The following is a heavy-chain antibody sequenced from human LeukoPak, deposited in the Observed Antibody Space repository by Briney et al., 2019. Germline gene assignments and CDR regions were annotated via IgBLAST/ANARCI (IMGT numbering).Heavy chain of an antibody. Sequence: SETLSLTCTVSGGSISSGSYYWSWIRQPAGKGLEWIGRIYTSGSTNYNPSLKSRVTMSVDTSKNQFSLKLSSVTAADTAVYYCARVLQLWPPLDAFDIWGQGTMVTVSS. CDR2: IYTSGST. D-gene: IGHD5-18*01. J-gene: IGHJ3*02. V-gene: IGHV4-61*02. CDR1: GGSISSGSYY. CDR3: ARVLQLWPPLDAFDI.